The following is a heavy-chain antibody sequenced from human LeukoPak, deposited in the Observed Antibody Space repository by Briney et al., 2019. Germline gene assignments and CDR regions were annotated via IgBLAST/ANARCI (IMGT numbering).Heavy chain of an antibody. CDR3: ASYYDSVGMDV. CDR2: IYSGGST. V-gene: IGHV3-66*01. Sequence: GGSLRLSCAASGFTVSSNYMSWARQAPGKGLEWVSVIYSGGSTYYADSVKGRFTISRDNSKNTLYLQMNSLRAEDTAVYYCASYYDSVGMDVWGQGTTVTVSS. D-gene: IGHD3-22*01. CDR1: GFTVSSNY. J-gene: IGHJ6*02.